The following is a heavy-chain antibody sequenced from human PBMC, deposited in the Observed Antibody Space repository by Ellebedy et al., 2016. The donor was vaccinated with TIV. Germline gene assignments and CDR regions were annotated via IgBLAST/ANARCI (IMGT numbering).Heavy chain of an antibody. D-gene: IGHD3-3*02. CDR3: ARDLHLAFDY. Sequence: PGGSLRLSCAASGFTFSSYNMNWVRQAPGKGLEWVSSISSHRGNKYCADSVEGRFTISRDNARNSLYLQMNSLRAEDTAVYYCARDLHLAFDYWGRGTLVTVSS. CDR1: GFTFSSYN. CDR2: ISSHRGNK. V-gene: IGHV3-21*01. J-gene: IGHJ4*02.